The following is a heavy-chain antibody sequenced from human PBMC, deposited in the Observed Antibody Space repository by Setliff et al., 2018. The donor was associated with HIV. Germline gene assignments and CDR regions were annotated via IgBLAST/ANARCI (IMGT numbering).Heavy chain of an antibody. Sequence: SETLSLTCIVSGGSFSSSSYSWGWIRLPPGKGLEWIGSIDYSGRTYYNPSLKSRVTISVDTSKNQFSLNLSSVTAADTAVYYCATIRLTMVQGIPNWFDPWGQGTLVTVSS. D-gene: IGHD3-10*01. V-gene: IGHV4-39*01. CDR1: GGSFSSSSYS. CDR2: IDYSGRT. CDR3: ATIRLTMVQGIPNWFDP. J-gene: IGHJ5*02.